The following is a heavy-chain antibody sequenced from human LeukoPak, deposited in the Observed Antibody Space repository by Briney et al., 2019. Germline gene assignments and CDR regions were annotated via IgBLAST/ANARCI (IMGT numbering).Heavy chain of an antibody. CDR2: INHSGST. Sequence: SETLSLTCTVSGGSISGYYWSWIRQPPGKGLEWIGEINHSGSTNYNPSLKSRVTISVDTSKNQFSLKLSSVTAEDTAVYYCARDGMAIVVVPAASSYYYYGMDVWGQGTTVTVSS. CDR1: GGSISGYY. V-gene: IGHV4-34*01. CDR3: ARDGMAIVVVPAASSYYYYGMDV. D-gene: IGHD2-2*01. J-gene: IGHJ6*02.